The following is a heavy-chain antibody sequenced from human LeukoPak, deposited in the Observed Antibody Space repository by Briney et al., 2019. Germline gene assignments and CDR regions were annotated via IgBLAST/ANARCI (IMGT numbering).Heavy chain of an antibody. D-gene: IGHD5-24*01. J-gene: IGHJ4*02. CDR1: GGSISSGGYY. V-gene: IGHV4-31*03. Sequence: SETLSLTCNVSGGSISSGGYYWSWIRQHPGKGLEWIGYIYYSGSTYYNPSLKSRLTISMDTSKNQFSLKLTSVTAADTAVYYCARGDGYNSDYWGPGTLVTVSS. CDR3: ARGDGYNSDY. CDR2: IYYSGST.